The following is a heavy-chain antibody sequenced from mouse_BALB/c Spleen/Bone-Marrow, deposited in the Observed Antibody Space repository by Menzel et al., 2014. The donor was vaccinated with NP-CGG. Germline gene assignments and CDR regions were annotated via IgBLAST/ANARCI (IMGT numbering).Heavy chain of an antibody. V-gene: IGHV5-12-2*01. J-gene: IGHJ4*01. Sequence: KLMESGGGLVQPGGSLKLSCAASGFTFSSYTVSWVRQTPEKRLEWVAYISNGGGSTYYPDTVKGRFTISRDNAKNTLYLQMSSLKSEDTAMYYCARQLGLRWAMDYWGQGTSVTVSS. CDR3: ARQLGLRWAMDY. CDR2: ISNGGGST. D-gene: IGHD3-1*01. CDR1: GFTFSSYT.